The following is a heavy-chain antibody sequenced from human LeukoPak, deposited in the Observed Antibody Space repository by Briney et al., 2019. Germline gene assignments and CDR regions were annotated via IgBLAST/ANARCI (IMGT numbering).Heavy chain of an antibody. D-gene: IGHD2-15*01. J-gene: IGHJ4*02. CDR3: ANTRRVVAAHIDY. CDR1: GFTFSSYA. CDR2: ISGSGGST. V-gene: IGHV3-23*01. Sequence: PGGSLRLSCAASGFTFSSYAMSWVRQAPGKGLEWASAISGSGGSTYYADSVKGRFTISRDNSKNTLYLQMNSLRAEDTAVYYCANTRRVVAAHIDYWGQGTLVTVSS.